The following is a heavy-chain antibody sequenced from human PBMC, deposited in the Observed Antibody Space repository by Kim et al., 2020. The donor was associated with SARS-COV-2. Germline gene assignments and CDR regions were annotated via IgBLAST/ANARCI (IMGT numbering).Heavy chain of an antibody. CDR3: ARDSTGYFDS. CDR1: GYTFTSNA. CDR2: INTNTGKP. Sequence: ASVKVSCKASGYTFTSNAMNWVRQAPGQGLEWMGWINTNTGKPTYAQGLTGRFVFSLDTSVSTAYLQVSNLKAEDTAVYYCARDSTGYFDSWGKGTLVTV. V-gene: IGHV7-4-1*02. J-gene: IGHJ4*02. D-gene: IGHD2-8*02.